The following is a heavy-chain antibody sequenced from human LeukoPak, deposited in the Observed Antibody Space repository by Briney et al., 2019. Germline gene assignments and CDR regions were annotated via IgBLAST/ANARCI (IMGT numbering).Heavy chain of an antibody. V-gene: IGHV4-61*09. J-gene: IGHJ4*02. Sequence: PSQTLSLTRTVSVGSISSGNYYYSWIRQSAGKGMEWIGNIYMSGSTRYNPSLMSRVAMSVDTSKNQFSLKISSATAADTAVYYCARDWGIAAATPYYFDHWGQGILVTVSS. CDR2: IYMSGST. CDR1: VGSISSGNYY. D-gene: IGHD6-13*01. CDR3: ARDWGIAAATPYYFDH.